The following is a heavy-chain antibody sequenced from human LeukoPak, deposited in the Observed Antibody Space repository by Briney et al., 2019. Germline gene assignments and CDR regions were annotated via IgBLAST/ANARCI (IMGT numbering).Heavy chain of an antibody. CDR3: ARSENYIPEDWFDP. J-gene: IGHJ5*02. CDR1: GGSIGSPTYY. Sequence: SETLSLTCSVSGGSIGSPTYYWAWIRQPPGKGLEWIGTVHYSGSTYYSPSLVSRVTISVDTSKNQFSLKPSSVTAADTAVYYCARSENYIPEDWFDPWGQGTLVTVSS. D-gene: IGHD5-24*01. CDR2: VHYSGST. V-gene: IGHV4-39*01.